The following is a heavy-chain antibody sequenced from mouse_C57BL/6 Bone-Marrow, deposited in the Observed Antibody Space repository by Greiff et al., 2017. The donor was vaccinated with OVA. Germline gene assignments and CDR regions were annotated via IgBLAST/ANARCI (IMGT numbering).Heavy chain of an antibody. J-gene: IGHJ4*01. V-gene: IGHV1-61*01. CDR2: IYPSDSET. Sequence: QVHVKQPGAELVRPGSSVKLSCKASGYTFTSYWMDWVKQRPGQGLEWIGNIYPSDSETHYNQKFKDKATLTVDKSSSTAYMQLSSLTSEDSAVYYCARWSYDYDEGYAMDYWGQGTSVTVSS. CDR1: GYTFTSYW. CDR3: ARWSYDYDEGYAMDY. D-gene: IGHD2-4*01.